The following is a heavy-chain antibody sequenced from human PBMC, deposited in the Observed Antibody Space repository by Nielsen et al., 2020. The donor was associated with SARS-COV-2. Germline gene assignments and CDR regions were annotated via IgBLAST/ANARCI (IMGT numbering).Heavy chain of an antibody. Sequence: ASVKVSCKASGYTLSELSIHWVRQAPGKGLEWMGGFDPGDADTVYAQKFQGRITMTEDTSADTAYMDLSSLRTEDTAVYYCATSLVAAIFGVLDYWGPGTLVTVSS. CDR2: FDPGDADT. CDR3: ATSLVAAIFGVLDY. V-gene: IGHV1-24*01. CDR1: GYTLSELS. D-gene: IGHD3-3*01. J-gene: IGHJ4*02.